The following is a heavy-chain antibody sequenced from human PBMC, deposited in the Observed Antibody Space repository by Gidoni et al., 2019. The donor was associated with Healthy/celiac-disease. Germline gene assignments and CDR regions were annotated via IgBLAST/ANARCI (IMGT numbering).Heavy chain of an antibody. Sequence: QVQLQRWGAGLLNPSETLSPTGAVYGGSFSGYYCSWLRQPPGKGLEWIGEINHSASTNYNPSLKSRVTISVDTSKNQFSLKLSSVTAADTAVYYCARYSSSWYPRQNNWFDPWGQGTLVTVSS. CDR1: GGSFSGYY. D-gene: IGHD6-13*01. J-gene: IGHJ5*02. V-gene: IGHV4-34*01. CDR3: ARYSSSWYPRQNNWFDP. CDR2: INHSAST.